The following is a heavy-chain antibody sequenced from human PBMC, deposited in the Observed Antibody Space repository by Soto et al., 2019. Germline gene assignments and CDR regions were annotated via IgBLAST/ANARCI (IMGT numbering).Heavy chain of an antibody. J-gene: IGHJ6*02. CDR2: IYYSGST. Sequence: ETMSLTCTVSGGYISSYYWSWIRQPPGKGLEWIGYIYYSGSTNYNPSPKSRVTISVDTSKNQFSLKLSSVTAADTAVYYCARTYTSYYYYGMDVWGQGTTVTVSS. V-gene: IGHV4-59*01. CDR1: GGYISSYY. D-gene: IGHD2-2*01. CDR3: ARTYTSYYYYGMDV.